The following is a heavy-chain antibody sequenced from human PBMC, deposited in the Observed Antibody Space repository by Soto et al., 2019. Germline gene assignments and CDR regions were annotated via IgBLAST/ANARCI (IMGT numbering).Heavy chain of an antibody. CDR1: GYSFTGYF. CDR2: TNPKSGVT. CDR3: ARAHVRLQLGSSDY. Sequence: QVQLVQSGAEVKKPGASVKVSCKASGYSFTGYFMHGVRQVPGQGLEWMGWTNPKSGVTKYPQKFQGRVTMTRDTSISTAYMELTSLRSDDTAVYYCARAHVRLQLGSSDYWGQGTLVTVSS. D-gene: IGHD6-25*01. J-gene: IGHJ4*02. V-gene: IGHV1-2*02.